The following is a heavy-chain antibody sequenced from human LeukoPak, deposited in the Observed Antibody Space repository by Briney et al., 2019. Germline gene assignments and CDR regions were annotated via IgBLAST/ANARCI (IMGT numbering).Heavy chain of an antibody. CDR2: IYYSGST. D-gene: IGHD6-19*01. V-gene: IGHV4-39*01. CDR1: GGSISSSSYY. Sequence: PSEILSLTCTVSGGSISSSSYYWGWIRQPPGKGLEWIGSIYYSGSTYYNPSLKSRVTISVDTSKNQFSLKLSSVTAADTAVYYCARGAVAGTGTFDYWGQGTLVTVSS. J-gene: IGHJ4*02. CDR3: ARGAVAGTGTFDY.